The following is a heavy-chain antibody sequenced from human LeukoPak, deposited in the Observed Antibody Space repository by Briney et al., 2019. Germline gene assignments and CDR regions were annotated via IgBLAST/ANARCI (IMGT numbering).Heavy chain of an antibody. J-gene: IGHJ4*02. V-gene: IGHV4-59*01. Sequence: SETLSLTCTVSGGSISSYYWSWIRQPPGKGLEWIGYIYYSGSTNYNPSLKSRVTISVDTSKNQFSLKLSSVTAADTAVYYCARAGGDYAEASWWGQGTLVTVSS. D-gene: IGHD4-17*01. CDR1: GGSISSYY. CDR3: ARAGGDYAEASW. CDR2: IYYSGST.